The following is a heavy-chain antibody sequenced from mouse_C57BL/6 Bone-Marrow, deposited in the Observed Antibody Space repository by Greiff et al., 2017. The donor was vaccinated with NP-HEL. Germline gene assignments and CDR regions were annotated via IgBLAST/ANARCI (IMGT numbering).Heavy chain of an antibody. CDR3: ASFRL. CDR1: GYSITSGYY. Sequence: EVKLVESGPGLVKPSQSLSLTCSVTGYSITSGYYWNWIRQFPGNKLEWMGYISYDGSNNYNPSLKNRISITRDTSKNQFFLKLNSVTTEDTATYYCASFRLWGQGTSVTVSS. CDR2: ISYDGSN. V-gene: IGHV3-6*01. J-gene: IGHJ4*01.